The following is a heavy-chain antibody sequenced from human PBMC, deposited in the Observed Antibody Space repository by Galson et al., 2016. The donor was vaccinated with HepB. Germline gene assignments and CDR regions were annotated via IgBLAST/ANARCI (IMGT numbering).Heavy chain of an antibody. CDR1: TFMFSSYT. Sequence: SLRLSCAASTFMFSSYTMHWVRQAPGKGLEYVSAISSDGGSTYYIDSVKGRFTICRDNSKNSLYLQMTSLRTEDTAVYYCVSRGAQWLVTADSWGQGTLVVVSS. CDR2: ISSDGGST. V-gene: IGHV3-64D*06. CDR3: VSRGAQWLVTADS. D-gene: IGHD5-12*01. J-gene: IGHJ4*02.